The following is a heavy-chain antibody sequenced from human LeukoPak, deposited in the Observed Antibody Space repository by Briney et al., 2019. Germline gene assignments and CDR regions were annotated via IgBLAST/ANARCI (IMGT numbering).Heavy chain of an antibody. J-gene: IGHJ3*02. Sequence: SSETLSLTCAVYGGSFSGYYWSWIRQPPGKGLEWIGEINHSGSTNYNPSLKSRVTISVDTSKNQFSLKLSSVTAADTAVYYCAREYSSSSGGPAFDIWGQGTMVSVSS. CDR3: AREYSSSSGGPAFDI. D-gene: IGHD6-6*01. CDR1: GGSFSGYY. CDR2: INHSGST. V-gene: IGHV4-34*01.